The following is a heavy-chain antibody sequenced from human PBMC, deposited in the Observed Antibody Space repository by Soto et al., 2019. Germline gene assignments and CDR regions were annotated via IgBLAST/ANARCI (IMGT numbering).Heavy chain of an antibody. Sequence: GGSLRLSCAASGFTFSSYNMNWVRQAPGKGLEWVSSISSGSSYIFYADSVKGRFTISRDNAKNSLYLQMNSLRAEDTAVYYCAKTYYDFWSGYYPIDYWGQGTLVTVSS. D-gene: IGHD3-3*01. CDR1: GFTFSSYN. CDR2: ISSGSSYI. CDR3: AKTYYDFWSGYYPIDY. J-gene: IGHJ4*02. V-gene: IGHV3-21*01.